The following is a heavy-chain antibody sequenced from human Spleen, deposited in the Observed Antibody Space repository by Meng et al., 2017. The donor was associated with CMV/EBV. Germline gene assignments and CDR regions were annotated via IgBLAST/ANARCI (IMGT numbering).Heavy chain of an antibody. D-gene: IGHD2-15*01. J-gene: IGHJ5*02. V-gene: IGHV4-61*03. CDR1: GGSVHSDSYF. CDR3: ARGRIYWFDP. CDR2: ISYGGNT. Sequence: CLFSGGSVHSDSYFWTWIRPPPGKGLEWIGYISYGGNTNYNPSLKSRVTISVDTSKNHFSLRLRSVTAADTAVYYCARGRIYWFDPWGQGTLVTVSS.